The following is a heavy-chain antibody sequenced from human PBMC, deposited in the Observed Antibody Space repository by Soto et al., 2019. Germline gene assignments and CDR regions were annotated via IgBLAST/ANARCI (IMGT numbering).Heavy chain of an antibody. CDR1: GFTINTYT. D-gene: IGHD2-15*01. J-gene: IGHJ4*02. CDR3: ARDRQPDGIWTFDY. CDR2: IFSGMGNT. Sequence: GGSLRLSCSASGFTINTYTMGWVRLAPGKGLEWVSTIFSGMGNTKYADSVSCRFSISRDNSKNILYLQMNSLGVDDTAVYYCARDRQPDGIWTFDYWGRGTLVTVS. V-gene: IGHV3-23*01.